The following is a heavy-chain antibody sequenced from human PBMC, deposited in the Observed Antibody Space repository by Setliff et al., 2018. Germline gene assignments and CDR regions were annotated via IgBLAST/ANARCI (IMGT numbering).Heavy chain of an antibody. J-gene: IGHJ4*02. D-gene: IGHD6-19*01. V-gene: IGHV3-21*01. CDR3: VTDPPFSGWSFDS. CDR1: GVVFRNYH. CDR2: FSGSNEYI. Sequence: PGGSLRLSCVVSGVVFRNYHLNWVRQTPEKGLEWVSSFSGSNEYIKYADSVKGRFTISRDSAENAVYLQMNSLRVEDTAVYYCVTDPPFSGWSFDSWGEGTLVTVSS.